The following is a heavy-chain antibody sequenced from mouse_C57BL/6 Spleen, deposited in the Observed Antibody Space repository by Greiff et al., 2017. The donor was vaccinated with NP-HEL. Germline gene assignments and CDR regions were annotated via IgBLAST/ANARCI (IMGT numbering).Heavy chain of an antibody. Sequence: VQLQQSGPELVKPGASVKISCKASGYAFSSSWMNWVKQRPGKGLEWIGRIYPGDGDTNYNGKFKGKATLTADKSSSTAYMQLSSLTSEDSAVYFCARSDSSGYDWFAYWGQGTLVTVSA. J-gene: IGHJ3*01. CDR3: ARSDSSGYDWFAY. V-gene: IGHV1-82*01. CDR2: IYPGDGDT. CDR1: GYAFSSSW. D-gene: IGHD3-2*02.